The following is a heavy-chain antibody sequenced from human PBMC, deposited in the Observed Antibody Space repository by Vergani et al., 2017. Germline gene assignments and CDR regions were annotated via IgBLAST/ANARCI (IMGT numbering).Heavy chain of an antibody. D-gene: IGHD1/OR15-1a*01. V-gene: IGHV4-61*02. CDR3: ARGNSAYPSSGMDV. CDR2: VYTSGST. CDR1: GGSISSRTSY. J-gene: IGHJ6*02. Sequence: QVQLQESGLGLVKPSQTLSLTCTVSGGSISSRTSYWSWIRQPAGKGLEWIGRVYTSGSTNYNPSLKSRVTMSVDTSKNQFSLKLSSVTATDTAVYYCARGNSAYPSSGMDVWGQGTTVIVSS.